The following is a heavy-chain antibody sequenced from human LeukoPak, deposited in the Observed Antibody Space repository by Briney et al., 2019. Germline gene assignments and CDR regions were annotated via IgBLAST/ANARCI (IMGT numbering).Heavy chain of an antibody. D-gene: IGHD5-24*01. Sequence: KPSETLSLTCTVYGYSISSGYYWGWIRQPPGKGLEWIGSIYHSGSTYYNPSLKSRVTISVDTSKNQFSLKLSSVTAADTAVYYCANYVEMATIYYWGQGTLVTVSS. J-gene: IGHJ4*02. V-gene: IGHV4-38-2*02. CDR3: ANYVEMATIYY. CDR1: GYSISSGYY. CDR2: IYHSGST.